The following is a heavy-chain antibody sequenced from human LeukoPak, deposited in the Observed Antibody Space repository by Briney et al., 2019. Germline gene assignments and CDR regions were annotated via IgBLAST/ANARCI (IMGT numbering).Heavy chain of an antibody. CDR1: GYTFSSYA. Sequence: ASVTVSCKASGYTFSSYAMHWVRQAPGQRLEWMGRISSGNGNIKYSQRFQGRVTITRDTSASTAYMELSSLRSEDTAVYYCARIYGDYEGPSDYWGQGTLVTVSS. CDR2: ISSGNGNI. V-gene: IGHV1-3*04. CDR3: ARIYGDYEGPSDY. D-gene: IGHD4-17*01. J-gene: IGHJ4*02.